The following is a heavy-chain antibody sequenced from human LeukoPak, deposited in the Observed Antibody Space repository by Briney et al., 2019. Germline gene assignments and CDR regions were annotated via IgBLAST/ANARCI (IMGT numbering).Heavy chain of an antibody. V-gene: IGHV3-30*18. D-gene: IGHD5-24*01. CDR2: VSYDGSNK. Sequence: PGGSLRLSCAASGFXFSSYGIHWVRQAPGKGLVWLAVVSYDGSNKYYADSVKGRFTISRDNSKNTLYLQMNSLRAEDTAVYYCAKARLGVEIPTTEINWYFDLWGRGTLVTVSS. J-gene: IGHJ2*01. CDR3: AKARLGVEIPTTEINWYFDL. CDR1: GFXFSSYG.